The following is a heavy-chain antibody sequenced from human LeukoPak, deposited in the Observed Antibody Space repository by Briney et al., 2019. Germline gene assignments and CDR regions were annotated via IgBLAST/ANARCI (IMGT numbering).Heavy chain of an antibody. CDR1: GFTFSSYA. CDR2: ISYDGSNK. CDR3: ARSGYSSATDY. D-gene: IGHD6-19*01. J-gene: IGHJ4*02. Sequence: GGSLRLSCAAPGFTFSSYAMHWVRQAPGKGLEWVAVISYDGSNKYYADSVKGRFTISRDNSKNTLYLQMNSLRAEDTAVYYCARSGYSSATDYWGQGTLVTVSS. V-gene: IGHV3-30*04.